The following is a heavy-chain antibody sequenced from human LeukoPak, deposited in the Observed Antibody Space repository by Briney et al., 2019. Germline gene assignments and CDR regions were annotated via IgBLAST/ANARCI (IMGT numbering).Heavy chain of an antibody. CDR2: IYSGGTT. V-gene: IGHV3-53*01. CDR1: GFTFSGYN. CDR3: ARDGYGNNYMDV. J-gene: IGHJ6*03. Sequence: GGSLRLSCVASGFTFSGYNMDWVRQAPGKGLEWVSVIYSGGTTYYADSVKGRFTISRDNSKNTLYLQMNSLRAEDTAVYYCARDGYGNNYMDVWGKGTTVTVSS. D-gene: IGHD1/OR15-1a*01.